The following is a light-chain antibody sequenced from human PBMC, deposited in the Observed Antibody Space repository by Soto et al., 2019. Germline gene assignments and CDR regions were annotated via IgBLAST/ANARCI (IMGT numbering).Light chain of an antibody. J-gene: IGKJ1*01. V-gene: IGKV1-6*01. CDR2: AAS. Sequence: AIQMTQSPSSRSASVGDRVTITCRASQGIRSDLGWYQQKPGKAPKVLIYAASSLQSGVPSRFNGSGSSTDFTLTISSLQPEDFATYYCLQDYNYPRTFGQGTKVDIK. CDR1: QGIRSD. CDR3: LQDYNYPRT.